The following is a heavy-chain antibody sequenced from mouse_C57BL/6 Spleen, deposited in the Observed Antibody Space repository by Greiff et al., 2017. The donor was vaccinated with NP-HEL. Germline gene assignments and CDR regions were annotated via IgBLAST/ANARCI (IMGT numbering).Heavy chain of an antibody. CDR3: ARALYCYGSSQYYCTMDY. V-gene: IGHV5-12*01. D-gene: IGHD1-1*01. J-gene: IGHJ4*01. Sequence: EVKVVESGGGLVQPGGSLKLSCAASGFTFSDYYMYWVRQTPEKRLEWVAYICNGGGSTYYPDTVKGRVTISRDKATNTLYLQLRRLKSENTAIYYCARALYCYGSSQYYCTMDYWGKGTSVTVSS. CDR2: ICNGGGST. CDR1: GFTFSDYY.